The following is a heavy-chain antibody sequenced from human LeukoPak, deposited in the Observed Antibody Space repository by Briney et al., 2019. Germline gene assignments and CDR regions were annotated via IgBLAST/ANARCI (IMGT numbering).Heavy chain of an antibody. V-gene: IGHV4-30-4*01. Sequence: SETLSLTCTVSGGSISSGDYYWSWIRQPPGKGLEWIGYIYYSGSTYYNPSLKSRVTISVDTSKNQFSLKLSSVTAADMAVYYCARAYYYDSSSLAFDIWAKGQWSPSLQ. CDR2: IYYSGST. CDR1: GGSISSGDYY. D-gene: IGHD3-22*01. CDR3: ARAYYYDSSSLAFDI. J-gene: IGHJ3*02.